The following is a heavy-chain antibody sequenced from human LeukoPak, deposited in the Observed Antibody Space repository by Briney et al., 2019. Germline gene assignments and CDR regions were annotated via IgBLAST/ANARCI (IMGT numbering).Heavy chain of an antibody. CDR2: IGGGGGIT. Sequence: PGGSLRLSCAASGFTFSTFAMHWVRQAPGKGLEWVSMIGGGGGITWYADSVKGRFTISRDNSKNTVYLQMISLRAEDTAVYYCAKLSGSYFEYWGQGTLVTVSS. CDR1: GFTFSTFA. J-gene: IGHJ4*02. CDR3: AKLSGSYFEY. D-gene: IGHD1-26*01. V-gene: IGHV3-23*01.